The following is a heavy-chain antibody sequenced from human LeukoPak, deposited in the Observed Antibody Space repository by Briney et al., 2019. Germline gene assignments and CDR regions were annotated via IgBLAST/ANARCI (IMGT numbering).Heavy chain of an antibody. D-gene: IGHD3-22*01. V-gene: IGHV4-59*01. Sequence: SETLSLTCTVSGGSINGYYWSWIRQSPGKGLESLGYIYYTGSTNYNPSLKSRVTISVDTSKNQLSLKLSSVTAADTAVYYCARVEDSSGYDAFDMWGQGTMVTVSS. CDR2: IYYTGST. CDR3: ARVEDSSGYDAFDM. CDR1: GGSINGYY. J-gene: IGHJ3*02.